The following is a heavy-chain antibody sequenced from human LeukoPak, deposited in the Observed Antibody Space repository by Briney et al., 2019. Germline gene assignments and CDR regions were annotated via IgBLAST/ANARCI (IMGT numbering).Heavy chain of an antibody. CDR1: GGSISSYY. CDR2: IYYSGST. D-gene: IGHD3-10*01. V-gene: IGHV4-59*01. CDR3: ARDRGERMSGYFDY. Sequence: PSETLSLTCTVSGGSISSYYWSWIRQPPGKGLEWIGYIYYSGSTNYNPSLKSRVAISVDTSKNQFSLKLSSVTAADTAVYYCARDRGERMSGYFDYWGQGTLVTVSS. J-gene: IGHJ4*02.